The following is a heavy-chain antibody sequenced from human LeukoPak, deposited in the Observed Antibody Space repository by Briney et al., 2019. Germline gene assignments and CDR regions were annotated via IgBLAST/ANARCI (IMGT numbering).Heavy chain of an antibody. V-gene: IGHV3-30*03. CDR3: ARKTGTTGEAFDY. CDR2: ISYDGSNK. D-gene: IGHD1-1*01. J-gene: IGHJ4*02. CDR1: GFTFSSYG. Sequence: GRSLRLSCAASGFTFSSYGMHWVRQAPGKGLEWVAVISYDGSNKYYADSVKGRFTISRDNSKNTLYLQMNSLRAEDTAVYYCARKTGTTGEAFDYWGQGILVTVSS.